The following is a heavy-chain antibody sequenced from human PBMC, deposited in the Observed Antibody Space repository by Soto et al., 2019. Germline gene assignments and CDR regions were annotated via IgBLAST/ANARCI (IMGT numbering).Heavy chain of an antibody. Sequence: SETLSLTCTVYGGSISGSSYYWGWIRQPPGKGRDGIVTIYYSGSTYYNPSLKSRVPISVYTSKNRFSLKLRSVTAADTAVYYCARDHLKEGVRDFFDYWGQGTLVTVSS. CDR3: ARDHLKEGVRDFFDY. CDR1: GGSISGSSYY. D-gene: IGHD3-10*01. J-gene: IGHJ4*02. V-gene: IGHV4-39*07. CDR2: IYYSGST.